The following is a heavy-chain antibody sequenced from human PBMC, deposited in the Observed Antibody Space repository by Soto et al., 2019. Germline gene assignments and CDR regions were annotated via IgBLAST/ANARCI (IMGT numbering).Heavy chain of an antibody. V-gene: IGHV4-39*01. CDR2: LLPTETT. Sequence: SETLSLTCSVSGGSIISVSYYWAGIRQTRGEWLQWIGSLLPTETTHYTPSLKSRVIMSGHTSKSQFSLKLTSVTVLDTHVYYCARHQSMTEPSRLFEPWGQGILVTVSS. CDR1: GGSIISVSYY. CDR3: ARHQSMTEPSRLFEP. D-gene: IGHD2-21*02. J-gene: IGHJ5*02.